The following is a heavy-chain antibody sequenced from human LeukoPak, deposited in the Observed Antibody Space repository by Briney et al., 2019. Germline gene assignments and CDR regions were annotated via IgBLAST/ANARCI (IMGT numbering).Heavy chain of an antibody. CDR1: GGSITNYY. J-gene: IGHJ4*02. D-gene: IGHD3-10*01. CDR3: AATMVRGVHTHFDY. V-gene: IGHV4-59*08. CDR2: VYYSGST. Sequence: SETLSLTCTVSGGSITNYYWSWIRQPPGKGLEWIGYVYYSGSTNYNPSLKSRVTISVDTSKNQFSLELSSVTAADTAVYYCAATMVRGVHTHFDYWGQGTLVTVSS.